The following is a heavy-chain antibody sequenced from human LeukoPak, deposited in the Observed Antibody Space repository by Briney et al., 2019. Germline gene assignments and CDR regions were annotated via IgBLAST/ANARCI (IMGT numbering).Heavy chain of an antibody. CDR3: AKVGGFRGYYDSSGLGDY. CDR2: ISGSGGST. Sequence: GGSLRLSCAPSGFTFSSHAMSWVRQAPGKGLEWVSAISGSGGSTYYADSVKGRFTISRDNSKNTLYLQMNSLRAEDTAVYYCAKVGGFRGYYDSSGLGDYWGQGALVTVSS. J-gene: IGHJ4*02. CDR1: GFTFSSHA. D-gene: IGHD3-22*01. V-gene: IGHV3-23*01.